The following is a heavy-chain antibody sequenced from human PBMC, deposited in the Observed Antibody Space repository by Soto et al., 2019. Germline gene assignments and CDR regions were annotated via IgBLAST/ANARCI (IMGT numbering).Heavy chain of an antibody. CDR2: ISGYNGKT. Sequence: QVQLVQSGAEVKKPGASVKVSCKSSGYTFSMSGISWVRKAPGQGLEWMGWISGYNGKTNYDQKFQDTVTMTTDTSTNMAYMELRSLRSDDTAVYYCAREGPRPYYYYGMDVWGQGTTVTVSS. CDR3: AREGPRPYYYYGMDV. CDR1: GYTFSMSG. V-gene: IGHV1-18*01. J-gene: IGHJ6*02.